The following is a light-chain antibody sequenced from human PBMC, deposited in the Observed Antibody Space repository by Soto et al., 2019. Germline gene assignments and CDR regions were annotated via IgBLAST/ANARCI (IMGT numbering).Light chain of an antibody. V-gene: IGLV1-51*01. CDR3: GSWDSSLSAYV. CDR2: DDN. J-gene: IGLJ1*01. CDR1: SSNIGGNS. Sequence: QSVMTQPPSVSAAPGQKVTISCSGSSSNIGGNSVSWYQQLPGTAPKLLIYDDNKRPSGIPDRFSGSKSGTSATLGITGFQTGDEAEYYCGSWDSSLSAYVFVTGTKLTVL.